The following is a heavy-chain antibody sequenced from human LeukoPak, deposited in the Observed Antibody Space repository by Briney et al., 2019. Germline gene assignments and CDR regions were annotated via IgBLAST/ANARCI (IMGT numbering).Heavy chain of an antibody. Sequence: SETLSLTCTVSGGSISSYYWSWIRQPPGKGLEWIAYIYDSGSTNSNPSLKSRVTISAETSKNEFSLKLSSVTAADTAVYYCARLGFCSGGSCPYYLYYMDVWGKGTRVTVSS. J-gene: IGHJ6*03. CDR1: GGSISSYY. CDR3: ARLGFCSGGSCPYYLYYMDV. D-gene: IGHD2-15*01. CDR2: IYDSGST. V-gene: IGHV4-59*08.